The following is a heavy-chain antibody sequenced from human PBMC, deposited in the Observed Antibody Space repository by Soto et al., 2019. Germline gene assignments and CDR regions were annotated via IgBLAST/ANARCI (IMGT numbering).Heavy chain of an antibody. CDR2: MSYDGRNE. D-gene: IGHD1-26*01. CDR1: GFTFSRYA. CDR3: AKDGSHNFDY. Sequence: QVQLVESGGGVVQPGRSLRLSCAASGFTFSRYAMHWVRQAPGKGLEWVALMSYDGRNEYYADSVKGRFTISRDNSKNTLYLQMNSLRAEDTAVYYCAKDGSHNFDYWGQGTLVTVSS. J-gene: IGHJ4*02. V-gene: IGHV3-30*18.